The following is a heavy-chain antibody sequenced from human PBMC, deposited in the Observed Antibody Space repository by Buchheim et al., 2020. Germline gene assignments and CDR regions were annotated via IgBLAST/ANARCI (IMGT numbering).Heavy chain of an antibody. CDR3: TWSGDH. J-gene: IGHJ4*02. V-gene: IGHV3-15*01. D-gene: IGHD3-10*01. CDR2: IKNKTDGGTA. CDR1: GFTFSHAW. Sequence: EVQLVESGGGLVKPGGSLRLSCAASGFTFSHAWMTWVRQAPGKGLEWVGLIKNKTDGGTAHHATLVKDRFTISRDDSRNTLYLQIRSLKAEDTALYYCTWSGDHWGQGTL.